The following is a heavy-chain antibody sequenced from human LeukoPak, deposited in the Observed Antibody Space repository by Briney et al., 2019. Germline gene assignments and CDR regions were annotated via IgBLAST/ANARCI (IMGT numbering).Heavy chain of an antibody. Sequence: GRSLRLSCAASGFTFSSYGMHWVRQAPGKGLEWVAVIWYDGSNKYYADSVKGRFTISRDNSKNTLYLQMNSLRAEDTAVYYCAKDTYYYDSSGLSGMDVWGQGTTVTVSS. CDR3: AKDTYYYDSSGLSGMDV. J-gene: IGHJ6*02. CDR2: IWYDGSNK. V-gene: IGHV3-33*06. CDR1: GFTFSSYG. D-gene: IGHD3-22*01.